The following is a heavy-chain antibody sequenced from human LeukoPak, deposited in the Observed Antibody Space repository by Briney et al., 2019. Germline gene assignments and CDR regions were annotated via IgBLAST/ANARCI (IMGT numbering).Heavy chain of an antibody. CDR3: ARGPYSTSSWIDY. V-gene: IGHV3-30*04. D-gene: IGHD6-6*01. CDR2: ISFDGNNK. Sequence: GGSLRLSCTASGFIFRSYAVHWVRQAPGKWLDWVAVISFDGNNKYYADSVKGRFTISRDNSKNTLYLQMDSLRPEDTAVYYCARGPYSTSSWIDYWGQGTLVTVSS. CDR1: GFIFRSYA. J-gene: IGHJ4*02.